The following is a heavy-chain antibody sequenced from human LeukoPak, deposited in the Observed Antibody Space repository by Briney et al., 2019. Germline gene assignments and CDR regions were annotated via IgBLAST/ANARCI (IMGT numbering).Heavy chain of an antibody. V-gene: IGHV3-23*01. CDR2: ISGSDGST. CDR3: AKLGITNYDFWSGYFDF. J-gene: IGHJ4*02. CDR1: GFTFRSYA. D-gene: IGHD3-3*01. Sequence: GGSLRLSCAASGFTFRSYAMHWVRQAPGKGLEWVSGISGSDGSTYYADSVKGRFTISRDNSKNTLYLQMNSLRVEDTAMYYCAKLGITNYDFWSGYFDFWGQGTLVTVSS.